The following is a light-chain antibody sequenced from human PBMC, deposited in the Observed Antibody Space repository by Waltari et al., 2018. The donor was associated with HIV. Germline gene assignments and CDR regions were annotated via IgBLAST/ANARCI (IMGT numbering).Light chain of an antibody. CDR2: RNE. Sequence: QSVLTPPPSASRSPGQRVLISCPVTTSNLGKNFVSWFQPSPGGAPKLVIYRNEQRPSGVPERFSAAKSGSSASLAITGLQLDDEAEYFCASWDDKLSHWVFGGGTRLAV. V-gene: IGLV1-47*01. CDR3: ASWDDKLSHWV. J-gene: IGLJ3*02. CDR1: TSNLGKNF.